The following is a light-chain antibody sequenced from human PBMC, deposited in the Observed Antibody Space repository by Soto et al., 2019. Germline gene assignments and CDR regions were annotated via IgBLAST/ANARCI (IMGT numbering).Light chain of an antibody. J-gene: IGLJ1*01. Sequence: QSALTQPASVSGSPGQSITISCTGTSSDVGGYNYVSWYQQHPGKAPKLMIFEVSNRPSGISNRFSGSKSGNTASLTISGRQPEDEADYYCSSYTSGSTLYVFGTGTKLTVL. CDR3: SSYTSGSTLYV. CDR1: SSDVGGYNY. V-gene: IGLV2-14*01. CDR2: EVS.